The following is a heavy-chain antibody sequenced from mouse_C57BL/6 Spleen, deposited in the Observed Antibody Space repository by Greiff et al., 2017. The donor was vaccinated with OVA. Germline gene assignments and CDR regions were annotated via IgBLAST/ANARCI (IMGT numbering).Heavy chain of an antibody. Sequence: DVHLVESGGDLVKPGGSLKLSCAASGFTFSSYGMSWVRQTPDKRLEWVATISSGGSYTYYPDSVKGRFTISRDNAKNTLYLQMSSLKSEDTAMYYCARQDYGSSYVGAMDYWGQGTSVTVSS. J-gene: IGHJ4*01. CDR3: ARQDYGSSYVGAMDY. CDR2: ISSGGSYT. V-gene: IGHV5-6*01. D-gene: IGHD1-1*01. CDR1: GFTFSSYG.